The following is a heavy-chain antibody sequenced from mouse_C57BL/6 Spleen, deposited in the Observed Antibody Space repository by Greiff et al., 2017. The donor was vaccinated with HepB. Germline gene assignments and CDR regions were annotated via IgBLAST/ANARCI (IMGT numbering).Heavy chain of an antibody. Sequence: QVQLQQPGAELVRPGSSVKLSCKASGYTFTSYWMHWVKQRPIQGLEWIGNIDPSDSETHYNQKFKDKATLTVDKSSSTAYMQLSSLTSEYSAVYYCARRDYYGSSSFFDYWGQGTTLTVSS. J-gene: IGHJ2*01. CDR1: GYTFTSYW. CDR2: IDPSDSET. V-gene: IGHV1-52*01. CDR3: ARRDYYGSSSFFDY. D-gene: IGHD1-1*01.